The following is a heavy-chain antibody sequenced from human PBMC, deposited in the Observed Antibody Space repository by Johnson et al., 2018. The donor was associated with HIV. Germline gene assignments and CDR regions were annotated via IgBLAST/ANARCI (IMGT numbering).Heavy chain of an antibody. V-gene: IGHV3-20*04. CDR1: GFTFDDYG. Sequence: VQLVESGGGVVRPGGSLRLSCAASGFTFDDYGMSWVRQAPGKGLEWVSGINSDGSSTSYADSVKGRFTISRDNAKTSLYLQMNSLRAEDTALYYCARDRTITGNDPFDIWGQGTMVTVSS. D-gene: IGHD1-20*01. J-gene: IGHJ3*02. CDR3: ARDRTITGNDPFDI. CDR2: INSDGSST.